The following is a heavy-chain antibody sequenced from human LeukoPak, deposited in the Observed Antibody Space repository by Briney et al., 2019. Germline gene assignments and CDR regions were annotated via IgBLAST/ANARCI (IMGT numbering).Heavy chain of an antibody. J-gene: IGHJ3*02. CDR3: ARDKWFGEKGAFDI. CDR2: IRPDGSEK. D-gene: IGHD3-10*01. Sequence: GGSLRLSCAASRFTFSAYWMSWVRQAPGMGLEWVANIRPDGSEKYYVDSVKGRFTISRDNAKNSLYLQMNSLRAEDTAVYYCARDKWFGEKGAFDIWGQGTMVTVSS. CDR1: RFTFSAYW. V-gene: IGHV3-7*01.